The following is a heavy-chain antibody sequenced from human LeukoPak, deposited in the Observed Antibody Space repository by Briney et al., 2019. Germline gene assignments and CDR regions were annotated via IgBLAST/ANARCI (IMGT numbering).Heavy chain of an antibody. V-gene: IGHV1-18*01. CDR2: ISAYNGNT. D-gene: IGHD2/OR15-2a*01. CDR1: GYTFTSYG. Sequence: ASVKVSCKASGYTFTSYGISWVRQAPGQGLEWMRWISAYNGNTNYAQKLQGRVTMTTDTSTSTAYMELRSLRSDDTAVYYCARGFGIRSIWGFLEYYYWGQGNLVTVSS. J-gene: IGHJ4*02. CDR3: ARGFGIRSIWGFLEYYY.